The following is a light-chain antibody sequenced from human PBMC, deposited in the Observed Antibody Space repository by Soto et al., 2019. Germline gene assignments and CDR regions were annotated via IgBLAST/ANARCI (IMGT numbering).Light chain of an antibody. Sequence: QSALTQPPSASGSPGQSGTISCSGTSSDVGRYDYVSWYQQHPGKAPKLNIYEVNERPSGVPDRFSGSKSGNTASLTVSGLQAEDGADYYCSSYAGSSTLWFGAGTNVTVL. J-gene: IGLJ3*02. CDR2: EVN. V-gene: IGLV2-8*01. CDR3: SSYAGSSTLW. CDR1: SSDVGRYDY.